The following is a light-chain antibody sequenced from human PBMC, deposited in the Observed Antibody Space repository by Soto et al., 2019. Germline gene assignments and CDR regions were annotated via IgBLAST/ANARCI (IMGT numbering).Light chain of an antibody. CDR3: QHYNSYSEA. CDR2: KAS. Sequence: DLQMTQSPSTLPASVGDRVNITCRASQTISSWLAWYQQKPGKAPKLLIYKASTLKSGVPSRFSGSGSGTEFTLTISSLQPDDFATYYCQHYNSYSEAFGQGTKVDIK. CDR1: QTISSW. J-gene: IGKJ1*01. V-gene: IGKV1-5*03.